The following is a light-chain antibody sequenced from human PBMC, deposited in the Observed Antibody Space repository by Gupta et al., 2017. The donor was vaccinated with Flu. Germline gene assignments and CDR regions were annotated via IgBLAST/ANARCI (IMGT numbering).Light chain of an antibody. CDR2: WAS. V-gene: IGKV4-1*01. CDR3: QQDHSTPVT. CDR1: QSVLYSSNNKNY. Sequence: DILMTQSPDSLAVSLGERATINCKSSQSVLYSSNNKNYLAWYQQKPGQPPKLLIYWASTRESGVPDRFSGRGSGTDFTLTISSLQAEDVAVYYCQQDHSTPVTFGRGTKVDIK. J-gene: IGKJ4*01.